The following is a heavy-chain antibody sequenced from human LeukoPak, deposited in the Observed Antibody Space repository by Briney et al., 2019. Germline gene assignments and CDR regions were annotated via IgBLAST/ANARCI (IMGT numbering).Heavy chain of an antibody. V-gene: IGHV3-53*01. CDR1: GFIVSSNY. D-gene: IGHD6-19*01. CDR2: IYRDGST. J-gene: IGHJ4*02. CDR3: ARVLSDSSGWYHFDY. Sequence: PGGSLRLSCAVSGFIVSSNYMGWVRQAPGKGLEWVSVIYRDGSTYYADSVKGRFTISRDNYKNSLYLQMNTLRAEDTGVYYCARVLSDSSGWYHFDYWGQGTLVTVSS.